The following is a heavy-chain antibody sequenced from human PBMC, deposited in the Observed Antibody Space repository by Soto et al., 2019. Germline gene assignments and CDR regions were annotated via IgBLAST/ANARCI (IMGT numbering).Heavy chain of an antibody. D-gene: IGHD4-17*01. CDR1: GFTFSSYW. Sequence: GGSLRLSCAASGFTFSSYWMSWVRQAPGKGLEWVANIKQDGSEKYYVDSVKGRFTISRDNAKNSLYLQMNSLRAEDTAVYYCARESEWRLYGGNSGAAFDIWGQGTMVTVSS. CDR2: IKQDGSEK. CDR3: ARESEWRLYGGNSGAAFDI. J-gene: IGHJ3*02. V-gene: IGHV3-7*01.